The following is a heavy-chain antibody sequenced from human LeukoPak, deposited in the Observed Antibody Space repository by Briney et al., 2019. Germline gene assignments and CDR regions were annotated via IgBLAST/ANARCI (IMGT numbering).Heavy chain of an antibody. Sequence: GASVKVSCKASGYTFTGYYMHWVRQAPGQGLEWMGWINPNSGGTNYAQKFQGRVTMTRDTSISTAYMELSRLRSDDTAVYYCAASTTVTTGAFDIWGQGTMVTVSS. J-gene: IGHJ3*02. CDR3: AASTTVTTGAFDI. V-gene: IGHV1-2*02. CDR2: INPNSGGT. D-gene: IGHD4-17*01. CDR1: GYTFTGYY.